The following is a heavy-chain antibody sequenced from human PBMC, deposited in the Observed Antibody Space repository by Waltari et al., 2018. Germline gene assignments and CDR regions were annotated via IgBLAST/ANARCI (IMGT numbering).Heavy chain of an antibody. D-gene: IGHD7-27*01. CDR2: ISSSTTYI. J-gene: IGHJ4*02. Sequence: EVQLVESGGGLVKPGGSLRLSCGASGFRFSSYRMNWVRQAPGKGLEWVSSISSSTTYIHYADSVKGRFTISRDNAKNSLYLQMNSLRVEDTAVYYCVSGGWGFYFDYWGQGTVVTVSS. CDR1: GFRFSSYR. CDR3: VSGGWGFYFDY. V-gene: IGHV3-21*01.